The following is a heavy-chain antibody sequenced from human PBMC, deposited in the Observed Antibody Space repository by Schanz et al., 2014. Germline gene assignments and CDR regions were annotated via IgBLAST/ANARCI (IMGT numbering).Heavy chain of an antibody. CDR2: INAGTGNT. J-gene: IGHJ4*02. CDR3: ARSGSSNWYFFDY. Sequence: QVQLVQSWAEVKRPGASVKVSCKASGYSFTPFPIHWVRQAPGQRLEWMGWINAGTGNTEYSQKFQGRVTITRDTLASTAYMEVSSLRSEDTAVYYCARSGSSNWYFFDYWGQGTLVTVSS. V-gene: IGHV1-3*01. D-gene: IGHD6-13*01. CDR1: GYSFTPFP.